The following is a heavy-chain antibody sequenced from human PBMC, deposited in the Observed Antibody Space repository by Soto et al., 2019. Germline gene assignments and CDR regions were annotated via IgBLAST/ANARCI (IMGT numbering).Heavy chain of an antibody. J-gene: IGHJ6*02. D-gene: IGHD5-18*01. CDR1: GGSISSSSYY. Sequence: SETLSLTCTVSGGSISSSSYYWGWIRQPPGKGLEWIGSIFYSGSTYYNPSLKSRVTISVDTSKNQFSLKLSSVTAADTAVYYCACIFSGGYSSCFSYYGMYVWGQGTTVTVSS. V-gene: IGHV4-39*01. CDR3: ACIFSGGYSSCFSYYGMYV. CDR2: IFYSGST.